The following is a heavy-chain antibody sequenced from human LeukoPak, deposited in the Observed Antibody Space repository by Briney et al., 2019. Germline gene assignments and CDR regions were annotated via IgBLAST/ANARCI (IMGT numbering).Heavy chain of an antibody. CDR1: GYTFTSYG. CDR2: ISAYNGNT. CDR3: ARVYYYDSSGFIADY. Sequence: GASEKVSCKASGYTFTSYGISRVRQAPGQGLEWMGWISAYNGNTNYAQKLQGRVTMTTDTSTSTAYMELRSLRSDDTAVYYCARVYYYDSSGFIADYWGQGTLVTVSS. V-gene: IGHV1-18*01. D-gene: IGHD3-22*01. J-gene: IGHJ4*02.